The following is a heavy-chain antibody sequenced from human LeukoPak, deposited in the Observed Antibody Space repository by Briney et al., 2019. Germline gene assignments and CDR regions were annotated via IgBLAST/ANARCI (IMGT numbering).Heavy chain of an antibody. CDR3: AKVLNYYDCSGFDY. CDR1: GLTVSSNY. V-gene: IGHV3-53*01. CDR2: IYSGGST. D-gene: IGHD3-22*01. J-gene: IGHJ4*02. Sequence: GSLRLSCAASGLTVSSNYMSWVRQAPGKGLEWVSVIYSGGSTYYADSVKGRFTISRDNAKNTLYLQMNSLRAEDTAVYYCAKVLNYYDCSGFDYWGQGTLVTVSS.